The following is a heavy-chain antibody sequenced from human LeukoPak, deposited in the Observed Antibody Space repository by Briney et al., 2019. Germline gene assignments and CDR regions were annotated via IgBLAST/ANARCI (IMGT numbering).Heavy chain of an antibody. CDR3: ARQYYYDSSGYYNYFDY. Sequence: PSETRSLTCTVSGASISSSSYYWGWIRQPPGKGLEWIGSIYYSGSTYYSPSLKSRVTISVDTSKNQFSLKLSSVTAADTAVYYCARQYYYDSSGYYNYFDYWGQGTLLTVSS. V-gene: IGHV4-39*01. D-gene: IGHD3-22*01. CDR2: IYYSGST. J-gene: IGHJ4*02. CDR1: GASISSSSYY.